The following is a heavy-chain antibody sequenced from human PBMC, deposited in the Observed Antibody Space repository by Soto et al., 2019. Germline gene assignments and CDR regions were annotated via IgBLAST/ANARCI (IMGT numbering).Heavy chain of an antibody. CDR1: GDSVASNSAA. CDR2: TYYRSKWYN. V-gene: IGHV6-1*01. Sequence: LALTCAISGDSVASNSAAWNWIRQSPSRGLEWLGRTYYRSKWYNDYAVSVKSRITINPDTSKNQFSLQLNSVTPEDTAVYYCARVKQWLVHSHPTSYYYSYMDVWGKGTTVTVSS. CDR3: ARVKQWLVHSHPTSYYYSYMDV. D-gene: IGHD6-19*01. J-gene: IGHJ6*03.